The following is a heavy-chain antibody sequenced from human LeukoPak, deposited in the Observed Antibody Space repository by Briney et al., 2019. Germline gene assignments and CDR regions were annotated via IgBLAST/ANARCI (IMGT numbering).Heavy chain of an antibody. CDR2: IRYDGDENFK. D-gene: IGHD3-22*01. Sequence: GGSLRLSCAASGFDFGDYGMHWVRQAPGKGLEWLAFIRYDGDENFKYYAVSVKGRFTISRDNSKNMLYLQVNSLRDEDTAVYYCVKGLYYYDSSRYYRKDNWGQGTRVTVSS. V-gene: IGHV3-30*02. J-gene: IGHJ4*02. CDR3: VKGLYYYDSSRYYRKDN. CDR1: GFDFGDYG.